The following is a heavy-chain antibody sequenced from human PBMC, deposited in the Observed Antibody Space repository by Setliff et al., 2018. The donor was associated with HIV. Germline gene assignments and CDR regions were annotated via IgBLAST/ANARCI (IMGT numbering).Heavy chain of an antibody. Sequence: ASVKVSCKASRFTFTSAAVQWVRQARGQRPEWIGWIVVGSGNTKYAQRFQERVTITRDMSTRTAYMELSSLRSEDTAVYYCAVDLGDYYYDTTDYYYGGGLGYWGQGTLVTSP. CDR1: RFTFTSAA. CDR3: AVDLGDYYYDTTDYYYGGGLGY. CDR2: IVVGSGNT. V-gene: IGHV1-58*01. D-gene: IGHD3-22*01. J-gene: IGHJ4*02.